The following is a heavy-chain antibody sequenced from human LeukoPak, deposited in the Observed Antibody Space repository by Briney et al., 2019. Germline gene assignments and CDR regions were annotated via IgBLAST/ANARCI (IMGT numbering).Heavy chain of an antibody. Sequence: SETLSLTCTASGGSISSYYWSWIRQPPGKGLEWIGYIYYSGSTNYNPSLKSRVTISVDTSKNQFSLKLSSVTAADTAVYYCARGGNSGSTDNWFDPWGQGTLVTVSS. CDR3: ARGGNSGSTDNWFDP. CDR2: IYYSGST. CDR1: GGSISSYY. J-gene: IGHJ5*02. V-gene: IGHV4-59*01. D-gene: IGHD1-1*01.